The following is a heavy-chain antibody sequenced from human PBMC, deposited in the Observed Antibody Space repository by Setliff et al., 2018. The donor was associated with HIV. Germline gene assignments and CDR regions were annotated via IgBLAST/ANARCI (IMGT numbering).Heavy chain of an antibody. CDR2: INTNTGNP. CDR1: GYTFTSYG. Sequence: ASVKVSCKASGYTFTSYGISWVRQAPGQGLEWMGWINTNTGNPTYAQGFTGRFVFSLDTSVSTAYLQILKAEDTAVYYCARTGPSADGYNLVIDYWGQGTLVTVSS. V-gene: IGHV7-4-1*01. D-gene: IGHD5-12*01. J-gene: IGHJ4*02. CDR3: ARTGPSADGYNLVIDY.